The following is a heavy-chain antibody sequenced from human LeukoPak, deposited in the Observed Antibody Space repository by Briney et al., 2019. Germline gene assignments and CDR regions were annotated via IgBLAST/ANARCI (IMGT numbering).Heavy chain of an antibody. J-gene: IGHJ6*02. D-gene: IGHD1-26*01. Sequence: AGGSLRLSCAVSGFTYSSYAMSWVRQAPGKGLEWVSVIYSGGSTYYADSVKGRFTISRDNSKNTLYLQMNSLRAEDTAVYYCASSLVGATRYYYYGMDVWGQGTTVTVSS. CDR3: ASSLVGATRYYYYGMDV. CDR1: GFTYSSYA. V-gene: IGHV3-53*01. CDR2: IYSGGST.